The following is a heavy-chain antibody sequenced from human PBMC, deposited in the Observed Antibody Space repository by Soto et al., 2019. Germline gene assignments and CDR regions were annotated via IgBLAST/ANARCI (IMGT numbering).Heavy chain of an antibody. V-gene: IGHV4-59*01. J-gene: IGHJ4*02. D-gene: IGHD3-10*01. CDR1: GASINTYY. CDR2: IHNSGTT. Sequence: SETLSLTCTVSGASINTYYWAWIRQPPGKGLEWIGYIHNSGTTDYNPSLKSRVTMSVDTSKSQFSLKLSSVTAADTAVYSCARDYGAGSYGIDYWGQGTLVTVSS. CDR3: ARDYGAGSYGIDY.